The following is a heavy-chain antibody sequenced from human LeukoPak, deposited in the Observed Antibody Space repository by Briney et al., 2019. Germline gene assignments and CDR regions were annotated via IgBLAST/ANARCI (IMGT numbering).Heavy chain of an antibody. J-gene: IGHJ6*02. Sequence: PSETLSLTCTVSGDSIRTPAYHWGWVRQPPGKGLEWVSAISGSGGSTYYADSVKGRFTISRDNSKNTLYLQMNSLRAEDTAVYYCAKVPAAQVRYYYYGMDVWGQGTTVTVSS. D-gene: IGHD1-1*01. CDR2: ISGSGGST. CDR3: AKVPAAQVRYYYYGMDV. V-gene: IGHV3-23*01. CDR1: GDSIRTPAYH.